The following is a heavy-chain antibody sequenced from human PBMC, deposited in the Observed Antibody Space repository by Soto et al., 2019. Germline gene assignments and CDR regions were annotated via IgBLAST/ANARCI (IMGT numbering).Heavy chain of an antibody. Sequence: QVQLVESGGGVVQPGRSLRLSCAASGFTFSSYGMHWVRQAPGKGLEWVAVISYDGSNKYYADSVKGRFTISRDTSKNTLYLLMNSLRAEDTAVYYCAKDRQGYDILTAYFYYYYGMDVWGQGTTVNVSS. V-gene: IGHV3-30*18. CDR3: AKDRQGYDILTAYFYYYYGMDV. CDR1: GFTFSSYG. J-gene: IGHJ6*02. D-gene: IGHD3-9*01. CDR2: ISYDGSNK.